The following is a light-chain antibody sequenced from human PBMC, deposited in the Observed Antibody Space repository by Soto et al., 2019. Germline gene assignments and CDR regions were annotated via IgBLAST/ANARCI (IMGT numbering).Light chain of an antibody. CDR3: QQGYGSPQT. V-gene: IGKV1-39*01. Sequence: DIQMAQSPSSLSASVGDRVSITCRASLSIGTYLNWYQQTPGQAPRLLIHSVFTLQSGVPSRFSGGGSGTELTLTISSLQPEDSAIYYCQQGYGSPQTFGQGTNLEIK. CDR2: SVF. CDR1: LSIGTY. J-gene: IGKJ2*01.